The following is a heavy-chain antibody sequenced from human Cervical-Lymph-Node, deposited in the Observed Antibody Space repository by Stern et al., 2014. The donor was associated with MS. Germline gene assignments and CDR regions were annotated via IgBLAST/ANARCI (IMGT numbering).Heavy chain of an antibody. J-gene: IGHJ1*01. V-gene: IGHV1-69*01. CDR2: TFPIFGTA. CDR1: GGTFSSYA. D-gene: IGHD2-15*01. CDR3: ARDHCSGGSCYEYFQH. Sequence: VQLVESGAEVKKPGSSVKVSCKASGGTFSSYAISWVRQAPGQGLEWMGGTFPIFGTANYAQKFQGRVTITADESTSTAYMELSSLRSEDTAVYYCARDHCSGGSCYEYFQHWGQGTLVTVSS.